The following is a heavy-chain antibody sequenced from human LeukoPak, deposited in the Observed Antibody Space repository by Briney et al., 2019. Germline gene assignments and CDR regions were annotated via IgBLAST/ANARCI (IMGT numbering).Heavy chain of an antibody. CDR2: IIPILGIA. V-gene: IGHV1-69*04. D-gene: IGHD1-20*01. CDR1: GGTFSSYA. Sequence: SVKVSCKASGGTFSSYAISWVRQAPGQGLEWMGRIIPILGIANYAQKFQGRVTITADKSTSTAYMELSSLRSEDTAVYYCARELGYNWNDVGAFDIWGQGTMVTVSS. CDR3: ARELGYNWNDVGAFDI. J-gene: IGHJ3*02.